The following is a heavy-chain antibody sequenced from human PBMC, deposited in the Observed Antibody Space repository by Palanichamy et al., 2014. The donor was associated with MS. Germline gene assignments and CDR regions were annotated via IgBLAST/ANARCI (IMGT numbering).Heavy chain of an antibody. CDR2: IYYSGST. V-gene: IGHV4-31*03. CDR1: GGSISSGGYY. D-gene: IGHD3-3*01. CDR3: ARENSIFGVVNSPTYYYYYMDV. J-gene: IGHJ6*03. Sequence: QVQLQESGPGLVKPSQTLSLTCTVSGGSISSGGYYWSWIRQHPGKGLEWIGYIYYSGSTYYNPSLKSRVTISVDTSKNQFSLKLSSVTAADTAVYYCARENSIFGVVNSPTYYYYYMDVWGKGTTVTVSS.